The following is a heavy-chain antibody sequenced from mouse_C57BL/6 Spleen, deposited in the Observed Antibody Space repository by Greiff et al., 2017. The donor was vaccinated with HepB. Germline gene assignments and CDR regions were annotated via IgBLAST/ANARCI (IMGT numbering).Heavy chain of an antibody. V-gene: IGHV1-61*01. Sequence: QVQLQQPGAELVRPGSSVKLSCKASGYTFTSYWMDWVKQRPGQGLEWIGNIYPSDSETYYNQKFKDKTTLTVDKSSSTAYMQLSSLTSEDSAVYYCARAYSNYLPYAMDYWGQGTSVTVSS. CDR3: ARAYSNYLPYAMDY. CDR1: GYTFTSYW. CDR2: IYPSDSET. D-gene: IGHD2-5*01. J-gene: IGHJ4*01.